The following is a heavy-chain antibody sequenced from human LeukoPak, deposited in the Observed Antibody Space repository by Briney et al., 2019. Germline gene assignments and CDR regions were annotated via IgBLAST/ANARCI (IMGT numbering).Heavy chain of an antibody. J-gene: IGHJ3*02. CDR2: IIPIFGTA. Sequence: SVKLSCKASGGTFSSYAISWVRQAPGQGLEWMGGIIPIFGTANYAQKFQGRVTITADESTSTAYMELSSLRSEDTAVYYCARVRQQWLIDAFDIWGQGTMVTVSS. CDR1: GGTFSSYA. CDR3: ARVRQQWLIDAFDI. D-gene: IGHD6-19*01. V-gene: IGHV1-69*13.